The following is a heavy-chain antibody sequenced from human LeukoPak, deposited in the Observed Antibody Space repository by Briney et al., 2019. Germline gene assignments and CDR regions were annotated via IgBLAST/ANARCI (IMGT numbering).Heavy chain of an antibody. D-gene: IGHD2-2*01. CDR2: ISGSGGST. J-gene: IGHJ4*02. V-gene: IGHV3-23*01. Sequence: GGSLRLSCAASGFTFSSYAMSWVRQAPGKGLEWVSAISGSGGSTYYADSVKGRFTISRDNSKNTLYLQMNSLRAEDTAVYYCAKDPRGVVVPAAIYYWGQGTLVTVSS. CDR1: GFTFSSYA. CDR3: AKDPRGVVVPAAIYY.